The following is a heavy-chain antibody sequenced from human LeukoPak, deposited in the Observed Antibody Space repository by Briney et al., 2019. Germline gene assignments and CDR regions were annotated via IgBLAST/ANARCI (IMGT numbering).Heavy chain of an antibody. Sequence: SETLSLTCTVSGGSISSRSYYWGWIRQPPGKGLEWIGKISDSGNTYYSPSLRSRVTISIDMSKNQFSLKLSSVTAADTAVYYCARGSEDPPIVGATTYNYWGQGTLVTVSS. CDR2: ISDSGNT. CDR3: ARGSEDPPIVGATTYNY. J-gene: IGHJ4*02. D-gene: IGHD1-26*01. CDR1: GGSISSRSYY. V-gene: IGHV4-39*01.